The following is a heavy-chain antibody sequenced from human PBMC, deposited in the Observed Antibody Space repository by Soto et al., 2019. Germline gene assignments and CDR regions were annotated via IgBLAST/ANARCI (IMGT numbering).Heavy chain of an antibody. Sequence: ASVKVSCKASGYTFTSYGISWVRQATGQGLEWMGWMNPNSGNTGYAQKFQGRVTMTRNTSISTAYMELSSLRSEDTAVYYCARGMVTGLMVYEGMDVWGQGTTVTVSS. V-gene: IGHV1-8*02. J-gene: IGHJ6*02. CDR1: GYTFTSYG. D-gene: IGHD2-8*01. CDR2: MNPNSGNT. CDR3: ARGMVTGLMVYEGMDV.